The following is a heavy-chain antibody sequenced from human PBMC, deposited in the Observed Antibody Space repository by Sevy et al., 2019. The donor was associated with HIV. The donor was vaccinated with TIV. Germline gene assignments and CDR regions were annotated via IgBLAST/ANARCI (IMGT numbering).Heavy chain of an antibody. D-gene: IGHD2-2*02. V-gene: IGHV4-34*01. J-gene: IGHJ4*02. CDR3: ARGPKSYGIVVVPAAIRY. CDR1: GGSFSGYY. Sequence: SETLSLTCAVYGGSFSGYYWSWIRQPPGKGLEWIGEINHSGSTNYNPSLKSRVTISVDTSKNRFSLKLSSVTAADTAVYYCARGPKSYGIVVVPAAIRYWGQGTLVTVSS. CDR2: INHSGST.